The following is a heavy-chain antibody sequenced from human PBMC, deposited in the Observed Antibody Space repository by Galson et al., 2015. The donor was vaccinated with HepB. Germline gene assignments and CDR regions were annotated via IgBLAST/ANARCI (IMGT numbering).Heavy chain of an antibody. V-gene: IGHV3-48*01. CDR3: ARDHAVYYYDSSGYDY. D-gene: IGHD3-22*01. Sequence: SLRLSCAASGFTFSSYSMNWVRQAPGKGLEWVSYISSSSSTIYYADSVKGRFTISRDNAKNSLYLQMNSLRAEDTAVYYCARDHAVYYYDSSGYDYWGQGTLVTVSS. CDR2: ISSSSSTI. CDR1: GFTFSSYS. J-gene: IGHJ4*02.